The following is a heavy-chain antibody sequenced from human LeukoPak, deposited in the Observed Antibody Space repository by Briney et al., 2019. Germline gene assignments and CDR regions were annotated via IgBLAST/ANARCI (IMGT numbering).Heavy chain of an antibody. CDR3: AKQFLETS. J-gene: IGHJ4*02. CDR1: GFTFSSYA. D-gene: IGHD1-14*01. V-gene: IGHV3-23*01. Sequence: GGSLRLSCAASGFTFSSYAMTWVRQAPGKGLEWVSTINAVDTNTYYADSVKGRFTVSRDNSKNTLYLQMNSLRAEDTAVYYCAKQFLETSWGQGTLVTV. CDR2: INAVDTNT.